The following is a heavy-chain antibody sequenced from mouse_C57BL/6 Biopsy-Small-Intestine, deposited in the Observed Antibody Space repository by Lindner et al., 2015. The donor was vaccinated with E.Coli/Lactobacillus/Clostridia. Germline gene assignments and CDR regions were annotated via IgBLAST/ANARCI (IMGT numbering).Heavy chain of an antibody. J-gene: IGHJ4*01. CDR3: ARDGMGGAAYLDH. D-gene: IGHD2-3*01. V-gene: IGHV1-14*01. CDR2: IRAYNGDT. CDR1: GYTFINYG. Sequence: SVKVSCKASGYTFINYGISWVRQAPGQGLEWIGWIRAYNGDTKYGQKFQGRVTMTTDTSTGTAYMDLRSLRSNDTAVYYCARDGMGGAAYLDHWGQGTLVTVSS.